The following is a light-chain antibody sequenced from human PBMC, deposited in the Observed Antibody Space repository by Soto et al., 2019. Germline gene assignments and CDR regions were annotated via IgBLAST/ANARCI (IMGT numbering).Light chain of an antibody. V-gene: IGKV1-39*01. CDR1: QTINSF. J-gene: IGKJ1*01. CDR2: AAS. CDR3: QQGSTRRT. Sequence: DIQMTQSPSSLSASVGDRVTITCRASQTINSFLNWYQQKPGKAPKLLIYAASSLQSGVPSRFSGRGSGTDFTLTISSLQPEDFATYYCQQGSTRRTVGQGTKVEIK.